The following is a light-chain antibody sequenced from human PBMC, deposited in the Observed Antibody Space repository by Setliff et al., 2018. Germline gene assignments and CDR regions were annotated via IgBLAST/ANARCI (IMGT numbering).Light chain of an antibody. CDR1: QSVLYSSNNKNY. J-gene: IGKJ1*01. CDR3: QQYYENPT. CDR2: GAT. V-gene: IGKV4-1*01. Sequence: DIVMTQSPDSLAVSLGERATINCKSSQSVLYSSNNKNYLAWYQQKSGQPPKLLIHGATSREFGVPGRFSGGGSGTDFTLTISSPQAEDVAVYYCQQYYENPTFGQGTKVDIK.